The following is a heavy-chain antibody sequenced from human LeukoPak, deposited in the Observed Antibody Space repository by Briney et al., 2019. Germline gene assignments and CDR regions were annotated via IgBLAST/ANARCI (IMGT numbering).Heavy chain of an antibody. J-gene: IGHJ3*01. CDR3: GNFDF. Sequence: SETLSLTCTVSGGSIRSSRYYWGWIRQPPGKGLEWIGSIYSNGGTYYNPSLRSRVTMSVDTSKNLFSLKLTSVTAAETAVYYCGNFDFWGQGTMVIVSS. V-gene: IGHV4-39*01. CDR1: GGSIRSSRYY. CDR2: IYSNGGT.